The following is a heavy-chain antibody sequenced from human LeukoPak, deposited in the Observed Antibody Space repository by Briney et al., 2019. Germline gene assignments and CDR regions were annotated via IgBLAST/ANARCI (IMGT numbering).Heavy chain of an antibody. J-gene: IGHJ4*02. CDR2: ISGSGDST. D-gene: IGHD1-26*01. V-gene: IGHV3-23*01. CDR1: GFSFSSYD. CDR3: AKERVGATFPYYYDY. Sequence: PGGSLRLSCAASGFSFSSYDMSGVRQAPGKGLECVSGISGSGDSTYYADSVKGRFTISRDSSKNTLFLQMDSLRAEDTAVYYCAKERVGATFPYYYDYWGQGTLVTVSS.